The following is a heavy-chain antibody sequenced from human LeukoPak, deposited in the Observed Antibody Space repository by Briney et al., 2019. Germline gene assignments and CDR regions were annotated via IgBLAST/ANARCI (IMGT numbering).Heavy chain of an antibody. CDR2: IYYSGST. CDR1: GGSISSYY. J-gene: IGHJ4*02. CDR3: ARGSYDSSGYYYSPAYYFDY. D-gene: IGHD3-22*01. Sequence: SETLSLTCTVSGGSISSYYWSWIRQPPGKGLEWIGYIYYSGSTNYNPSLKSRVTISVDTSKNQFSLKLSSVTAADTAVYYCARGSYDSSGYYYSPAYYFDYWGQGTLVTVS. V-gene: IGHV4-59*01.